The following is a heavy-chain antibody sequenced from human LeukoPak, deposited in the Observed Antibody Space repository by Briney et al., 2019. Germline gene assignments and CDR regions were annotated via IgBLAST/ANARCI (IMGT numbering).Heavy chain of an antibody. V-gene: IGHV4-34*01. CDR2: INHSGST. Sequence: SETLSLTCAVYGGSISGYYWRWIRQPPGKGLEWMGEINHSGSTNYNPSLKSRVTISVDTSKHQFSLKLRSVTAADTAVYYCRSGRGSYHSSGPRYYYYYMDVWGKGTTVTVSS. D-gene: IGHD3-22*01. CDR3: RSGRGSYHSSGPRYYYYYMDV. J-gene: IGHJ6*03. CDR1: GGSISGYY.